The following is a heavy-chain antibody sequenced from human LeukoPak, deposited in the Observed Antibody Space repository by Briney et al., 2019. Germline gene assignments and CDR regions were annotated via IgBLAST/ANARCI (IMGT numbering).Heavy chain of an antibody. J-gene: IGHJ3*02. CDR1: GGSISSYY. D-gene: IGHD2-21*01. Sequence: SETLSLTCTVSGGSISSYYWSWIRQPPGKGLEWIGYIYYSGSTNYNPSLKSRVTISVDTSKNQFSLKLGSVTAADTAVYYCARLGVADAFDIWGQGTMVTVSS. CDR2: IYYSGST. V-gene: IGHV4-59*01. CDR3: ARLGVADAFDI.